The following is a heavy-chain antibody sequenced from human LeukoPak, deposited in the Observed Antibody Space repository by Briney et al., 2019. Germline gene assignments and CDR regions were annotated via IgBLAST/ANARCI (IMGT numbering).Heavy chain of an antibody. V-gene: IGHV3-11*01. Sequence: GGSLRLSCAASGFTFSDYYMTWIRQAPGKGLEWVSYISNTGSTIYYADSVKGRFTISRDNTKNSLYLQMNSLRAEDTAVYYCARVATGWLSFDYWGQGTLVTVSS. D-gene: IGHD1-14*01. CDR1: GFTFSDYY. CDR3: ARVATGWLSFDY. J-gene: IGHJ4*02. CDR2: ISNTGSTI.